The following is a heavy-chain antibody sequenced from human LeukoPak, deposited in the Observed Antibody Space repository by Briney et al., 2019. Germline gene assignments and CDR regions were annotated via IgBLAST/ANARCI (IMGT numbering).Heavy chain of an antibody. J-gene: IGHJ3*02. CDR2: ISYDGSNK. Sequence: PGRSLRLSCAASGFTFSSYTMHSVRQAPGKGLEWVGVISYDGSNKYYADSLKGRFTISRDNSKNTLYLQMNSLRAEDTAVYYCARDMGYDSSGPDAFDIWGQGTMVTVSS. CDR3: ARDMGYDSSGPDAFDI. CDR1: GFTFSSYT. V-gene: IGHV3-30-3*01. D-gene: IGHD3-22*01.